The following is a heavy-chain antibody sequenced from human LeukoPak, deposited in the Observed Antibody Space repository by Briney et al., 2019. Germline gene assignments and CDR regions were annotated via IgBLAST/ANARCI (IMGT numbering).Heavy chain of an antibody. D-gene: IGHD6-6*01. J-gene: IGHJ4*02. CDR1: GFTFSSYA. Sequence: PGGSLRLSCAPSGFTFSSYAMSWVRQAPGVGLEWLSAISGSGGNTYYADSVKGRFTISRDNSQNTLSLQMNSLRAEDTAVYFCAKAGYRGSSVNYFDYWGQGTPVTVSS. CDR2: ISGSGGNT. CDR3: AKAGYRGSSVNYFDY. V-gene: IGHV3-23*01.